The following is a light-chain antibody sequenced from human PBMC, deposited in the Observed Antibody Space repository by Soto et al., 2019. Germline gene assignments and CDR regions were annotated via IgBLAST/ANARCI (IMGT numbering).Light chain of an antibody. CDR2: EVS. CDR3: CSYAGSSTWV. V-gene: IGLV2-23*02. Sequence: QSALTQPASVSGSPGQSITISCTGTSGDIGTYNLVSWYQQYPGKAPKFMIYEVSERPSGVSNRFSGSKSGNTASLTISGLQAEDEADYYCCSYAGSSTWVFGGGTKLTVL. J-gene: IGLJ2*01. CDR1: SGDIGTYNL.